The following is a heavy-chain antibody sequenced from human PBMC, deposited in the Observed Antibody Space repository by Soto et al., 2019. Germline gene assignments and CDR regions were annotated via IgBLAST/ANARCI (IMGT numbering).Heavy chain of an antibody. Sequence: KPWETLSLTCTVSGGSISSGDYYWSWIRQPPGKGLEWIGYIYYSGSTYYNPSLKSRVTISVDTSTTQFSRKLSSVTAADTAVYYCPSSGLLSYFDYWGQGTLVTVS. V-gene: IGHV4-30-4*01. D-gene: IGHD3-10*01. CDR2: IYYSGST. J-gene: IGHJ4*02. CDR1: GGSISSGDYY. CDR3: PSSGLLSYFDY.